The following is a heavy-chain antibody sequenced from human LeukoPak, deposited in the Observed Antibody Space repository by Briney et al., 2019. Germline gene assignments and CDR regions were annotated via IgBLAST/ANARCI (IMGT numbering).Heavy chain of an antibody. CDR3: AKERRGVVVPAAMRAFDI. CDR2: ISGSGGRA. J-gene: IGHJ3*02. D-gene: IGHD2-2*01. Sequence: GGSLRLSCAGSGFTFSTYALSWVRQAPGKGLEWVSGISGSGGRAYYADSVKGRFTISRDNSKNTLYLQMNSLRAEDTAVYYCAKERRGVVVPAAMRAFDIWGQGTMVTVSS. CDR1: GFTFSTYA. V-gene: IGHV3-23*01.